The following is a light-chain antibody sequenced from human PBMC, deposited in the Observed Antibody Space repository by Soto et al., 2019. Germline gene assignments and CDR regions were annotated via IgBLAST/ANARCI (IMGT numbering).Light chain of an antibody. CDR2: DAS. J-gene: IGKJ1*01. CDR1: QTISSW. Sequence: DIQMTQSPSTLSGSVGDRVTITCRASQTISSWLAWYQQKPGKAPKLLIYDASSLESGVPSRFSGSRSGADSTLTISGLQPEDFATYYCLQDHDDSWAFGQGTKVDI. V-gene: IGKV1-5*01. CDR3: LQDHDDSWA.